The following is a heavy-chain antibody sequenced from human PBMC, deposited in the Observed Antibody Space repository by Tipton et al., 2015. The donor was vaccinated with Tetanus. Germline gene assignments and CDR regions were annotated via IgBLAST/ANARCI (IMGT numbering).Heavy chain of an antibody. CDR1: GGSISSGGYY. Sequence: LRLSCTVSGGSISSGGYYWSWIRQHPGKGLEWIGYIYYSGSTYYNPSLKSRVTISVDTSKNQFSLKLSSVAAADTAVYYCARMMDTAMVGADYWGQGTLVPVSS. J-gene: IGHJ4*02. V-gene: IGHV4-31*02. CDR3: ARMMDTAMVGADY. CDR2: IYYSGST. D-gene: IGHD5-18*01.